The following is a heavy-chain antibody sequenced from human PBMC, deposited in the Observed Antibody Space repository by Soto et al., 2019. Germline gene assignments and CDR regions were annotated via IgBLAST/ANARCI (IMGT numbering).Heavy chain of an antibody. CDR2: IHPSGGGT. Sequence: QVQLVQSGAEVRKPGASVKVSCKPSGYTFNTYYLHWLRQAPGQALEWMGVIHPSGGGTTYAQKSLGRVTVTRDPSTTTVFMELSSLRSDDTAVYYCARGGHIAVVTASFDYWGQGTLVTVSS. D-gene: IGHD2-21*02. J-gene: IGHJ4*02. V-gene: IGHV1-46*02. CDR3: ARGGHIAVVTASFDY. CDR1: GYTFNTYY.